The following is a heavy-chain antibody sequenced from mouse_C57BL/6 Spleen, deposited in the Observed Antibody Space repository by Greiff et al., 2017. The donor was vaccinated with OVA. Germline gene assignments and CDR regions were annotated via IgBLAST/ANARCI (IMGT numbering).Heavy chain of an antibody. D-gene: IGHD1-1*01. CDR1: GFTFSDYY. CDR2: ISNGGGST. CDR3: ARRYLNYAMDY. J-gene: IGHJ4*01. Sequence: EVKLVESGGGLVQPGGSLKLSCAASGFTFSDYYMYWVRQTPEQRLEWVAYISNGGGSTYYPDTVKGRFTISRDNAKNTLYLQMSRLKSEDTAMYYCARRYLNYAMDYWGQGTSVTVSS. V-gene: IGHV5-12*01.